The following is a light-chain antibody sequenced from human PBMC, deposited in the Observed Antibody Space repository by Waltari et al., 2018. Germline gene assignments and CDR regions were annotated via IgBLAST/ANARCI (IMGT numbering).Light chain of an antibody. V-gene: IGLV1-44*01. CDR2: ATN. CDR3: AAWDDSLSGWV. CDR1: SSTISRNA. J-gene: IGLJ3*02. Sequence: QSVLTQPPSASGTPGQRVTISCSGSSSTISRNAVNWYQQLPGTAPKLLIYATNQRPSGVPERFSGSKSGTSASLAISGLQSEDEADYYCAAWDDSLSGWVFGGGTKLTVL.